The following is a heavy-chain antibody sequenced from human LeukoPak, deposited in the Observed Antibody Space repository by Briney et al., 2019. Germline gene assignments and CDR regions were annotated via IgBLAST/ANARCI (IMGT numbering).Heavy chain of an antibody. D-gene: IGHD3-3*01. CDR2: ISASGSST. CDR3: AKGAQYDFWTGYTLEYFDV. J-gene: IGHJ4*02. CDR1: GFTFTSYA. V-gene: IGHV3-23*01. Sequence: PGGSLRLSCAASGFTFTSYAMNWVRQAPGKGLEWVSFISASGSSTHYADSVKGRFTISRDNSNNTLYLQINSLRAEDTAAYYCAKGAQYDFWTGYTLEYFDVWGKGTLGTVSS.